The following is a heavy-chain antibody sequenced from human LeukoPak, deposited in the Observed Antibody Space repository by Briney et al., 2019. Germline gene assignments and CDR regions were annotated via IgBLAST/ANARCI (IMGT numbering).Heavy chain of an antibody. V-gene: IGHV3-21*01. D-gene: IGHD4-17*01. J-gene: IGHJ4*02. CDR2: ISSSSSYI. Sequence: GGSLRLSCAASGFTFSSYSMNWVRQAPGKGLEWVSSISSSSSYIYYADSVKGRFTISRDNAKNSLYLQMNSLRAEDTAVYYCATDGYYGDYVLDYWGQGTLVTVSS. CDR1: GFTFSSYS. CDR3: ATDGYYGDYVLDY.